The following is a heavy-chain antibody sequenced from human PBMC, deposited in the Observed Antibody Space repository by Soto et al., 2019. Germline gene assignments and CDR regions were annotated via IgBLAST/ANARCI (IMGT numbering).Heavy chain of an antibody. J-gene: IGHJ4*02. CDR1: GFTFSNYA. D-gene: IGHD1-26*01. CDR3: ARHGVGPTYSGFGY. V-gene: IGHV3-30-3*01. Sequence: QVQLVESGGGVVQPGRSLRLSCAASGFTFSNYAMYWVRQAPGKGLEWVAVISYDGSNKYYADSVKGRFSISRDNSKNTLYLQMNSLRVEDTAVYYCARHGVGPTYSGFGYWGQGTLVTVSS. CDR2: ISYDGSNK.